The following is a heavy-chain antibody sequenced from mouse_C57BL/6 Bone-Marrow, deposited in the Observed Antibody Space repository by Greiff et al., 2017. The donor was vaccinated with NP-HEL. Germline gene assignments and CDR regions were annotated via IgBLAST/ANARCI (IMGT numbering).Heavy chain of an antibody. V-gene: IGHV14-2*01. CDR2: IDPEDGET. CDR3: ARSEGIYYDYDVYFDY. J-gene: IGHJ2*01. CDR1: GFNITDYY. D-gene: IGHD2-4*01. Sequence: EVQLQQSGAELVKPGASVKLSCTASGFNITDYYMHWVKQRTEQGLEWIGRIDPEDGETKYAPKFQGKAPTTADTSSNTAYLQLSSLTSEDTAVYYCARSEGIYYDYDVYFDYWGQGTTLTVSS.